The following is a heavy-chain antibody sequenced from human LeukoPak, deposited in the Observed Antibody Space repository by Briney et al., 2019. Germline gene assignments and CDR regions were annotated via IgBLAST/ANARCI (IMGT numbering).Heavy chain of an antibody. Sequence: PGGSLRLSCAASGFTFSSYGMHWVRQAPGKGLEWVAFIRYDGSSKYYANSVKGRFTISRDNSKNTLYLQMNSLRSEDTAVYYCARVPPSVGEATSEYFQDWGQGTLVTVSS. CDR3: ARVPPSVGEATSEYFQD. J-gene: IGHJ1*01. CDR2: IRYDGSSK. D-gene: IGHD1-26*01. CDR1: GFTFSSYG. V-gene: IGHV3-30*02.